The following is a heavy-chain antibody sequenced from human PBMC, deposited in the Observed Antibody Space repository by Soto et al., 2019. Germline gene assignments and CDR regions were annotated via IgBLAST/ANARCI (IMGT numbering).Heavy chain of an antibody. J-gene: IGHJ6*02. CDR3: ARKVVVITSSYGMDV. Sequence: ASVKVSCKASGYTFTSYGISWVRQAPGQGLEWMGWISAYNGNTNYAQKLQGRVTMTTDTSTSTAYMELRSLRSDDTAVYYCARKVVVITSSYGMDVWGQGTTVTVSS. CDR1: GYTFTSYG. CDR2: ISAYNGNT. V-gene: IGHV1-18*01. D-gene: IGHD3-22*01.